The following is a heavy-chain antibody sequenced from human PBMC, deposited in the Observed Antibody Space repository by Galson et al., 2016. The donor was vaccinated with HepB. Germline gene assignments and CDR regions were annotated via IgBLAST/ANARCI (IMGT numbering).Heavy chain of an antibody. D-gene: IGHD6-19*01. Sequence: SLRLSCAASGFTFSSYWMSWVRQAPGKGLEWVATLNQDGSVRYYEDSVKGRFTISRDNAKNSLYLQMNSLRAEDAAVYYCARDPSSSSTGWYSFDSWGQGTLVTVSS. J-gene: IGHJ4*02. CDR2: LNQDGSVR. V-gene: IGHV3-7*03. CDR1: GFTFSSYW. CDR3: ARDPSSSSTGWYSFDS.